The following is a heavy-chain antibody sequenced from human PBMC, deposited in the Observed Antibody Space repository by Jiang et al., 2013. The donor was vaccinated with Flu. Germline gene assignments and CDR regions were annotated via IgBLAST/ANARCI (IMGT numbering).Heavy chain of an antibody. D-gene: IGHD4-23*01. CDR2: SSGSTV. CDR3: ARGHQDYGGTCFDY. J-gene: IGHJ4*02. V-gene: IGHV3-48*03. Sequence: SSGSTVYYADSVKGRFTISRDNAKNSLYLQMNSLRAEDTAVYYCARGHQDYGGTCFDYWGQGTLVTVSS.